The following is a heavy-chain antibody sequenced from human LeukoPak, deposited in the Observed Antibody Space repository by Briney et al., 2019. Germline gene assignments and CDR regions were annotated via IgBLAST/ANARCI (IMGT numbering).Heavy chain of an antibody. D-gene: IGHD5-24*01. CDR1: GGSISSYY. J-gene: IGHJ3*02. CDR2: IYYSGST. Sequence: SETLSLTCTVSGGSISSYYWGWIRQPPGKGLEWIGYIYYSGSTNYNPSLKSRVTISVDTSKNQFSLKLSSVTAADTAMYYCARERDGYNEYDAFDIWGQGTMVTVSS. V-gene: IGHV4-59*01. CDR3: ARERDGYNEYDAFDI.